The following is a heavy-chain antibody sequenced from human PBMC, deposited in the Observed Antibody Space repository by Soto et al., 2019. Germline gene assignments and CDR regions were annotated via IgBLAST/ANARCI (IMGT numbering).Heavy chain of an antibody. CDR3: ARRRGYSYGFSSSEFDY. D-gene: IGHD5-18*01. CDR2: IYYSGST. J-gene: IGHJ4*02. V-gene: IGHV4-59*01. CDR1: GGSISSCY. Sequence: SETLSLTCTVSGGSISSCYWSWIRQPPGKGLEWIGYIYYSGSTNYNPSLKSRVTISVDTSKNQFSLKLSSVTAADTAVYYCARRRGYSYGFSSSEFDYWGQGTLVTV.